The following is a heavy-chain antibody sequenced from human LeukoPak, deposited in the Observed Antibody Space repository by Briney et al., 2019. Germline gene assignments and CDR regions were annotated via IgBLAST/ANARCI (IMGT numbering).Heavy chain of an antibody. D-gene: IGHD6-19*01. CDR2: IRYDGSNK. CDR1: GFTFSSYG. J-gene: IGHJ4*02. Sequence: GGSLRLSSAASGFTFSSYGMHWVRQAPGKGLEWVAFIRYDGSNKYYADSVKGRFTISRDNSKNTLYLQMNSLRAEDTAVYYCAKAQQWLTTFDYWGQGTLVTVSS. CDR3: AKAQQWLTTFDY. V-gene: IGHV3-30*02.